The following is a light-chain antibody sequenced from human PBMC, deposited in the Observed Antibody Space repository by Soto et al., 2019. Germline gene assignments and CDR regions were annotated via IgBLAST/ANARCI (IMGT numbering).Light chain of an antibody. V-gene: IGKV1-5*01. CDR3: QQYNSYPWT. CDR1: QSISSW. J-gene: IGKJ1*01. Sequence: DIQMTQSPSTLSASVGDRVTITCRASQSISSWLAWYQQKPGKAPKLLIYDASSLDSGVPSRFSGSGSGTEFTLTISSLQPDDFATYYCQQYNSYPWTFGQGTKVDIK. CDR2: DAS.